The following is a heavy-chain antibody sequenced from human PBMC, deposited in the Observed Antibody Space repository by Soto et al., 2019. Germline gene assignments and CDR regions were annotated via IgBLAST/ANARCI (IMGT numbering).Heavy chain of an antibody. CDR3: ATSITGTYYYYYYMDV. Sequence: ASVKVSCKASGYTFTSYGISWVRQAPGQGLEWMGWINACNGNTKYSQKFQGRVTITRDTSASTAYMELSSLRSEDTAVYYCATSITGTYYYYYYMDVWGKGTTVTVSS. D-gene: IGHD1-20*01. J-gene: IGHJ6*03. V-gene: IGHV1-18*01. CDR1: GYTFTSYG. CDR2: INACNGNT.